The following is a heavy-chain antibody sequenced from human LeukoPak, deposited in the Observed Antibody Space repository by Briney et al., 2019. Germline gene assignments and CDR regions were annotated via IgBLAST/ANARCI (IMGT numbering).Heavy chain of an antibody. Sequence: GASVKVSCKASGGTFSSYAISWVRQAPGQGLEWMGGIIPIFGTVHYPQKFQGRVTLTADESTNTAYMELSSLRSEDTAVYYCARALPRGTILVFGSGAMGVWGKGTTVTVSS. D-gene: IGHD1-14*01. J-gene: IGHJ6*04. V-gene: IGHV1-69*13. CDR1: GGTFSSYA. CDR3: ARALPRGTILVFGSGAMGV. CDR2: IIPIFGTV.